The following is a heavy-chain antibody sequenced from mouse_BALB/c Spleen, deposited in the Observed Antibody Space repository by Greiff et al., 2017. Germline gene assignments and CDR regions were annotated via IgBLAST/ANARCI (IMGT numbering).Heavy chain of an antibody. Sequence: QVHVKQSGPSLVQPSQSLSITCTVSGFSLTSYGVHWVRQSPGKGLEWLGVIWRGGSTDYNAAFMSRLSITKDNSKSQVFFKMNSLQADDTAIYYCAAGDYDGYAMDYWGQGTSVTVSS. D-gene: IGHD2-4*01. J-gene: IGHJ4*01. CDR2: IWRGGST. CDR1: GFSLTSYG. V-gene: IGHV2-5-1*01. CDR3: AAGDYDGYAMDY.